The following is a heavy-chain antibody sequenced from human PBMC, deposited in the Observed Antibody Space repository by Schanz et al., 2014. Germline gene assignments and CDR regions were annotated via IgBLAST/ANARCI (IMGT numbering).Heavy chain of an antibody. CDR2: FIPILDVG. J-gene: IGHJ3*02. Sequence: QVQVVQSGAEVKKPGASVKVSCKASGYTFSSYGITWVRQAPGQGLEWVGRFIPILDVGNYAQQFQGRVTFTADKSTSTAYMELSSLRYEDTALYYCARGTMPGTFDIWGQGTMVTVSS. CDR1: GYTFSSYG. V-gene: IGHV1-69*04. D-gene: IGHD2-2*01. CDR3: ARGTMPGTFDI.